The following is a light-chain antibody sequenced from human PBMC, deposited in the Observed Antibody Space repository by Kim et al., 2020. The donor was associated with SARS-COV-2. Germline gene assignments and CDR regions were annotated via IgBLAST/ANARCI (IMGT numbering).Light chain of an antibody. J-gene: IGKJ5*01. V-gene: IGKV1-12*01. Sequence: ASVGDTITISCRASQTIYSWLAWFQQKPGKPPKLLIYGASDLQSGVPSRFSGYGSGTDFTLTMSSLQPEDFATYFCLQASSLPLTFGQGTRLEIK. CDR3: LQASSLPLT. CDR1: QTIYSW. CDR2: GAS.